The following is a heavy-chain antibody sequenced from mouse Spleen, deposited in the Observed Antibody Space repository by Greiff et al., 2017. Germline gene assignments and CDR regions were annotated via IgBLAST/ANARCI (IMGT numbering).Heavy chain of an antibody. J-gene: IGHJ4*01. D-gene: IGHD2-1*01. CDR3: ARRGNYVGAMDY. CDR2: IDPSDSYT. Sequence: VQLQQPGAELVMPGASVKLSCKASGYTFTSYWMHWVKQRPGQGLEWIGEIDPSDSYTNYNQKFKGKATLTVDKSSSTAYMQLSSLTSEDSAVYYCARRGNYVGAMDYWGQGTSVTVSS. CDR1: GYTFTSYW. V-gene: IGHV1-69*01.